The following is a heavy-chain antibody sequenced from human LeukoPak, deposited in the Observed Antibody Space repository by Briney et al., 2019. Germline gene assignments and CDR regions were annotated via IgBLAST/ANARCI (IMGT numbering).Heavy chain of an antibody. J-gene: IGHJ4*02. CDR1: GFTFTKHW. Sequence: GGSLRLSCAASGFTFTKHWMNWVRQAPGKGLEWVANIKQDGSEKYYVDSVKGRFTISRDNAKNSLYLQMNSLRAEDTAVYYCARRNYFDYWGQGTLVTVSS. V-gene: IGHV3-7*01. CDR2: IKQDGSEK. CDR3: ARRNYFDY.